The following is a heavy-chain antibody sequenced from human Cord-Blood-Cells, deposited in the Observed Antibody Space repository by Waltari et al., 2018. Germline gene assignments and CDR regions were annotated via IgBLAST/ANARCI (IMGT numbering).Heavy chain of an antibody. CDR2: INHSGST. Sequence: QVQLQQWGAGLLKPSETLSLTCAVYGGSFSGYYWSWIRQPPGKGLEWIGEINHSGSTNYNPALTSRDTISVDTSKNQFTLKLSSVTAADTAVYDCARATRLYCSSTSCYEYYYYGMDVWGQGTTVTVSS. CDR3: ARATRLYCSSTSCYEYYYYGMDV. CDR1: GGSFSGYY. D-gene: IGHD2-2*01. J-gene: IGHJ6*02. V-gene: IGHV4-34*01.